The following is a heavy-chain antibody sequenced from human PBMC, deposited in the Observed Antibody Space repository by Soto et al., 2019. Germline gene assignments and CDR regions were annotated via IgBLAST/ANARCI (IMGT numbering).Heavy chain of an antibody. CDR2: INPSGGST. D-gene: IGHD3-3*01. J-gene: IGHJ6*02. Sequence: ASVKVYCTASGYTFTSYYMHWVRQAPGQGLEWMGIINPSGGSTSYAQKFQGRVTMTRNTSISTAYMELSSLRSEDTAVYYCAGGFWSGYYYYYYYGMDVWGQGTTVTVSS. V-gene: IGHV1-46*01. CDR3: AGGFWSGYYYYYYYGMDV. CDR1: GYTFTSYY.